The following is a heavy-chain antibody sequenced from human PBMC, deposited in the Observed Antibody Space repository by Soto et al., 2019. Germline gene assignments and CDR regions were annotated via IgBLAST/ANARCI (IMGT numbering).Heavy chain of an antibody. CDR2: SYSGGTT. CDR1: GFTVSRNY. J-gene: IGHJ4*02. V-gene: IGHV3-53*01. D-gene: IGHD6-19*01. CDR3: ARYFRGSGRYFFDY. Sequence: GGSLRLSCAASGFTVSRNYVSWVRQAPGKGLAWVSLSYSGGTTDYADSVKGRFTISRDNSKNTLYLQMNSLRAEDTAVYYCARYFRGSGRYFFDYWGQGTLVTVSS.